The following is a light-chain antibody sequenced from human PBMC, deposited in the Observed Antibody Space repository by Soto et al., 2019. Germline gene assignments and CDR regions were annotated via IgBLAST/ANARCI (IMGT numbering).Light chain of an antibody. CDR1: QKFSIN. V-gene: IGKV3-15*01. J-gene: IGKJ1*01. CDR2: APS. CDR3: QEYNNWPCT. Sequence: VFRWKIKTLSCSAVQKFSINLAWYHQKPGQAPGLLIYAPSARATATQSGFSGSGCATEFTVTISGLQSEDFAVYYCQEYNNWPCTFGKGNKVDIK.